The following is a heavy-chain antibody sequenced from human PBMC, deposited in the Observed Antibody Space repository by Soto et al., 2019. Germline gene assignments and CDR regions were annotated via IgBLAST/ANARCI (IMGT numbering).Heavy chain of an antibody. D-gene: IGHD3-3*01. CDR1: GGSISSYC. CDR2: IYYSGST. Sequence: PSETLSLTCTVSGGSISSYCWSWIRQPPGKGLEWIGYIYYSGSTNYNPSLKSRVTISVDTSKNQFSLKLSSVTAADTAVYYCARVGFWSGYYYFDYWGQGTLVTVSS. J-gene: IGHJ4*02. V-gene: IGHV4-59*01. CDR3: ARVGFWSGYYYFDY.